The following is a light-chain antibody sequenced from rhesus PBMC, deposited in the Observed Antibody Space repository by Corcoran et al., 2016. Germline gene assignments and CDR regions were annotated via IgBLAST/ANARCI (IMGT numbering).Light chain of an antibody. J-gene: IGKJ2*01. CDR2: GAS. Sequence: ETVVTQSPATLSLSLGERATLSCRASQSVGSYLAWYQQKTGQAPRLLIYGASSRATGIPDRFSGSGSGTDFTLTISSLEPEEFGVYYCQQSSKLYSFGQGTKVEIK. CDR3: QQSSKLYS. CDR1: QSVGSY. V-gene: IGKV3-24*04.